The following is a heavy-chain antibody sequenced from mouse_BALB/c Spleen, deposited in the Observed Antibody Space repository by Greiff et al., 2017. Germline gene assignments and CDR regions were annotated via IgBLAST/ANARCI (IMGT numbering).Heavy chain of an antibody. D-gene: IGHD2-9*01. J-gene: IGHJ2*01. CDR1: GFSLTSYG. CDR3: ARAYYGYDGYYFDY. Sequence: VKLVESGPGLVAPSQSLSITCTVSGFSLTSYGVHWVRQPPGKGLEWLGVIWAGGSTNYNSALMSRLSISKDNSKSQVFLKMNSLQTDDTAMYYCARAYYGYDGYYFDYWGQGTTLTVSS. V-gene: IGHV2-9*02. CDR2: IWAGGST.